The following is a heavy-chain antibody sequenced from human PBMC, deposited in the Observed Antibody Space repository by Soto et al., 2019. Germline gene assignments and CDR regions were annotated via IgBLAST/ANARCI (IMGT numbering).Heavy chain of an antibody. D-gene: IGHD3-16*01. CDR3: ARVSYDLVYYFDF. J-gene: IGHJ4*02. V-gene: IGHV4-59*07. Sequence: QVQLRESGPGLVKPSDTLSLICTVSGGSISTYYWSWIRQPPGKGLEWIASVYYNGFTNYNPSLMSRVTMSVDTFRNPFSLRLNSVTAADTAMYYCARVSYDLVYYFDFWGQGTLVTVSS. CDR1: GGSISTYY. CDR2: VYYNGFT.